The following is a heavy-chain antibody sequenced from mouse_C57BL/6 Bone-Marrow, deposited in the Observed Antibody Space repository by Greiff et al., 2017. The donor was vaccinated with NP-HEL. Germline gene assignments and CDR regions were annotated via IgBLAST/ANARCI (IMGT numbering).Heavy chain of an antibody. D-gene: IGHD2-13*01. CDR2: IYPGNSDT. Sequence: EVHLVESGTVLARPGASVKMSCKTSGYTFTSYWMHWVKQRPGQGLEWIGAIYPGNSDTSYNQKFKGKAKLTAVTSASTAYMELSSLTNEDSAVYYCTEGDYGDPFDYWGQGTTLTVSS. V-gene: IGHV1-5*01. CDR3: TEGDYGDPFDY. CDR1: GYTFTSYW. J-gene: IGHJ2*01.